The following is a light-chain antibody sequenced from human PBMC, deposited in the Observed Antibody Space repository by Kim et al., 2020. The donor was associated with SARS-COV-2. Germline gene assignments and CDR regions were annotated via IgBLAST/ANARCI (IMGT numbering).Light chain of an antibody. J-gene: IGKJ3*01. V-gene: IGKV3-20*01. CDR1: QSVSSSY. CDR3: QQYGSSQFT. Sequence: SPGERATLSCRASQSVSSSYLAWYQQKPGQDPRLLIYGASSRATGIPDRFSGSGSGTDFTLTISRLEPEDFAVYYCQQYGSSQFTFGPGTKVDIK. CDR2: GAS.